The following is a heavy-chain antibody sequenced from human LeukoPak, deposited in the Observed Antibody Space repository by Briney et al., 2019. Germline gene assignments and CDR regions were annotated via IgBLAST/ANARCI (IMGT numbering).Heavy chain of an antibody. CDR1: GYTFTSYA. D-gene: IGHD6-13*01. Sequence: ASVKVSCKASGYTFTSYAMHWVRQAPGQRLEWMGWINAGNGSTKYSQKFQGRVTITRDTSASTAYMELSSLRSEDTAVYYCARVGTAGTLYRQYYFDYWGQGTLVTVSS. J-gene: IGHJ4*02. CDR3: ARVGTAGTLYRQYYFDY. V-gene: IGHV1-3*01. CDR2: INAGNGST.